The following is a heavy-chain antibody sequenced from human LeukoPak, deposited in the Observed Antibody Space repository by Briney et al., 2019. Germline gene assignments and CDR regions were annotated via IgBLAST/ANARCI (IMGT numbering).Heavy chain of an antibody. D-gene: IGHD6-13*01. J-gene: IGHJ4*02. V-gene: IGHV3-30-3*01. CDR2: ISYDGSTK. CDR3: ARDQGIAAAGRPDY. CDR1: EFTFSSYW. Sequence: GGSLRLSCAASEFTFSSYWMHWVRQAPGKGLEWVAVISYDGSTKAHADSLKGRFTISRDNAKNSLYLQMNSLRAEDTAVYYCARDQGIAAAGRPDYWGQGTLVTVSS.